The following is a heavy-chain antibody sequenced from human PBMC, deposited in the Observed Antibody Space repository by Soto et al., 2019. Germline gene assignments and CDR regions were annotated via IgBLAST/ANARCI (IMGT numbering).Heavy chain of an antibody. J-gene: IGHJ5*02. CDR1: GFTFSDYY. Sequence: PGGSLRLSCAASGFTFSDYYMSWIRQAPGKGLEWVSYISSSSSYTNYADSVKGRFTISRDNAKNSLYLQMNSLRAEDTAVYYCARSLQQLYGSYGRPNWFDPWGQGTLVTVSS. CDR3: ARSLQQLYGSYGRPNWFDP. V-gene: IGHV3-11*06. D-gene: IGHD1-26*01. CDR2: ISSSSSYT.